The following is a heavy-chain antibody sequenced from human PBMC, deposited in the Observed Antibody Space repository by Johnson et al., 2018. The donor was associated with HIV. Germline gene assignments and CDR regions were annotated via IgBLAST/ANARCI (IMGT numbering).Heavy chain of an antibody. CDR1: GFTFSTFV. CDR3: AIGRGEFPRHAFDI. Sequence: VQLVESGGGLVQPGGSLRLSCEASGFTFSTFVMNWVRQAPGKGLEWVSLIAASGDSTYYADSVKGRFTISKDNSRNTLFLHMNSLRADDTAVYYCAIGRGEFPRHAFDIWGQGTMVTVSS. V-gene: IGHV3-23*04. D-gene: IGHD3-10*01. CDR2: IAASGDST. J-gene: IGHJ3*02.